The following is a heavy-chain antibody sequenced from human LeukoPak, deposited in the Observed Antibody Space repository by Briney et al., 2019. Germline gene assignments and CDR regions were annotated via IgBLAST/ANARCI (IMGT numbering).Heavy chain of an antibody. D-gene: IGHD2-21*01. J-gene: IGHJ6*03. Sequence: ASVKVSCKAFGYTFGAFFMHWVRQAPGQGLEWMGWINPDNGGTRYAQRFQDRVTMTRDTSITTAYMELSSLKSDDTAVYYCARAGAMIGSDYYYYMDVWGNGTTVTVSS. CDR1: GYTFGAFF. V-gene: IGHV1-2*02. CDR2: INPDNGGT. CDR3: ARAGAMIGSDYYYYMDV.